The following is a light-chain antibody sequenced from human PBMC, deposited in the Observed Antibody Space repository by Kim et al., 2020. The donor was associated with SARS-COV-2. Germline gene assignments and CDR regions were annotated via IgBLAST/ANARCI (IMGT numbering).Light chain of an antibody. CDR3: SSYAGTEV. Sequence: SPGQSGTISCTGTRSDVADYNFVSWYQQPPGKAPKLMIYDVSERPAGVPDRFSGSKSGNTASLTVSGLQAEDEADYYCSSYAGTEVFGGGTQLTVL. CDR1: RSDVADYNF. CDR2: DVS. V-gene: IGLV2-11*01. J-gene: IGLJ2*01.